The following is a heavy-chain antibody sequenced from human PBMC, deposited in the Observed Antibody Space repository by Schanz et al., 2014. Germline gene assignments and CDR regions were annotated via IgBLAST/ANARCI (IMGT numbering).Heavy chain of an antibody. V-gene: IGHV3-11*01. D-gene: IGHD3-3*01. CDR1: GFTFADYY. J-gene: IGHJ6*02. CDR3: ARYGFRKFGVVYGLAV. CDR2: VSSYDTTV. Sequence: QVQLLESGGGLFKPGGSLRLSCAGSGFTFADYYMTWIRQAPGKGLEWISYVSSYDTTVSYADSVKGRFTISRDNAKNSLYLQMNSLRVEDTAVYYGARYGFRKFGVVYGLAVWGQGTTVTVS.